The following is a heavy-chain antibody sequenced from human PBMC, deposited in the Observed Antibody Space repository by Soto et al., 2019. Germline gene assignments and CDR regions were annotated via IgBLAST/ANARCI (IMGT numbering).Heavy chain of an antibody. CDR2: INAGNGNT. CDR1: GYTFTSYA. D-gene: IGHD2-2*02. Sequence: ASVKVSCKASGYTFTSYAMHWVRQAPGQRLEWMGWINAGNGNTKYSQKFQGRVTITRDTSASTAYMELSSLRSEDTAVYYCARGSFLGYCSSTSCSTPSFDIWGQGTMVTVAS. V-gene: IGHV1-3*01. J-gene: IGHJ3*02. CDR3: ARGSFLGYCSSTSCSTPSFDI.